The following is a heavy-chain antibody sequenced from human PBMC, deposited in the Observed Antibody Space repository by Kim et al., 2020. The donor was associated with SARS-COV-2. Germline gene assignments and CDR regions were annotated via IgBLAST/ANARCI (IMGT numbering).Heavy chain of an antibody. V-gene: IGHV3-30-3*01. CDR2: ISYDGSNK. Sequence: GGSLRLSCAASGFTFSSYAMHWVRQAPGKGLEWVAVISYDGSNKYYADSVKGRFTISRDNSKNTLYLQMNSLRAEDTAVYYCARPRRSAAGYYYYYGMDVWGQGTTVTVSS. J-gene: IGHJ6*02. D-gene: IGHD6-13*01. CDR3: ARPRRSAAGYYYYYGMDV. CDR1: GFTFSSYA.